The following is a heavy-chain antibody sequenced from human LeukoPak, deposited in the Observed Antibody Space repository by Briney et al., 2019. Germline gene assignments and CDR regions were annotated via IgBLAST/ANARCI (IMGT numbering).Heavy chain of an antibody. V-gene: IGHV4-39*01. D-gene: IGHD6-13*01. CDR2: IYYSGST. J-gene: IGHJ4*02. Sequence: PETLSLTCAVYGGSFSGYYWGWIRQPPGKGLEWIGSIYYSGSTYYNPSLKSRVTISVDTSKNQFSLKLSSVTAADTAVYFCARHAGLAAAGPIDYWGQGTLVTVSS. CDR1: GGSFSGYY. CDR3: ARHAGLAAAGPIDY.